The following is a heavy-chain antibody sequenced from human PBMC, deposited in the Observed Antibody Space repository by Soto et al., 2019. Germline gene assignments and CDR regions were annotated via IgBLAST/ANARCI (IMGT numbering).Heavy chain of an antibody. CDR1: GLTFSRYA. Sequence: EVQVLESGGGLIQPGGSLRLSCAFSGLTFSRYAASWVRQAPGKGLEWVSGIAASGHNTYYADSVKGRFTISRDNSNNTLFLPMNNLRAEDTAIYYCAKAVGEYLYFFNSWGQGILVTVSP. CDR3: AKAVGEYLYFFNS. V-gene: IGHV3-23*01. J-gene: IGHJ4*02. D-gene: IGHD3-10*01. CDR2: IAASGHNT.